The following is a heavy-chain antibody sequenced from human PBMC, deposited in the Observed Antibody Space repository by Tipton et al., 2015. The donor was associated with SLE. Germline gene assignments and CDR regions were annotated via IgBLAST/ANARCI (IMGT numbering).Heavy chain of an antibody. Sequence: TLSLTCTVSGGPISSHYWSWIRQSPGKGLEWIGYMHYSGISNYNPSLRSRVTISIDTSKNQLALRVSSVTAADTAVYYCARSDPSYSGYLYWGQGTLVTVSS. CDR3: ARSDPSYSGYLY. V-gene: IGHV4-59*11. J-gene: IGHJ4*02. CDR2: MHYSGIS. D-gene: IGHD5-12*01. CDR1: GGPISSHY.